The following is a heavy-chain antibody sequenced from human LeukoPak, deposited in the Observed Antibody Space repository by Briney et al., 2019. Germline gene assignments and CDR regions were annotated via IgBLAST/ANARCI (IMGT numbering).Heavy chain of an antibody. CDR3: AKDFGCRSTSCYPYFDY. Sequence: GGSLRLSCAASGFTFSSYGMHWVRQAPGKGLEWVAVISYDGSNKYYADSVKGRFTISRDNSKNTLYLQMNSLRAEDTAVYYCAKDFGCRSTSCYPYFDYWGQGTLVTVSS. CDR1: GFTFSSYG. J-gene: IGHJ4*02. V-gene: IGHV3-30*18. D-gene: IGHD2-2*01. CDR2: ISYDGSNK.